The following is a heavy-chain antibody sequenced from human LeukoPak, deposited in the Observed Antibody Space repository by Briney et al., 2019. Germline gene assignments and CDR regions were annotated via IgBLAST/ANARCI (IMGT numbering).Heavy chain of an antibody. D-gene: IGHD6-19*01. Sequence: GRSLRLSCAASGFTFSNYAMHWVRQAPGKGLEWVAVISYDGSNKYYADSVKGRFTISRDNSKNTLYLQMNSLRAEDTAVYYCARDREGEVADFYYWGQGTLVTVSS. CDR3: ARDREGEVADFYY. J-gene: IGHJ4*02. CDR2: ISYDGSNK. V-gene: IGHV3-30*04. CDR1: GFTFSNYA.